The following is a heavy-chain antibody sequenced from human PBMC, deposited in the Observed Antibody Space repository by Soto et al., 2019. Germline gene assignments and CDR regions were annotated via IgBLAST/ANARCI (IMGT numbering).Heavy chain of an antibody. J-gene: IGHJ6*02. V-gene: IGHV1-69*04. CDR3: ARDRRGREGSGSYYNGYYYGMDV. CDR2: IIPILGIA. D-gene: IGHD3-10*01. Sequence: ASVKVCCKASGYTFTSYCISWVRQAPGQGLEWMGRIIPILGIANYAQKFQGRVTITADKSTSTAYMELSSLRSEDTAVYYCARDRRGREGSGSYYNGYYYGMDVWG. CDR1: GYTFTSYC.